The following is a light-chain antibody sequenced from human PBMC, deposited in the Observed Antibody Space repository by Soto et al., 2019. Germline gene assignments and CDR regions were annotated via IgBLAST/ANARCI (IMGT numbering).Light chain of an antibody. J-gene: IGKJ5*01. V-gene: IGKV1-5*03. Sequence: DIQMTQSPSTLSASVGDRVTITCRASRSISSWLAWYQQKPGKAPKLLIYKASTRATGIPGRFSGSGSGTEFTLAISSLQSEDSAVYYCQQYNSWPPITFGQGTRLENK. CDR1: RSISSW. CDR2: KAS. CDR3: QQYNSWPPIT.